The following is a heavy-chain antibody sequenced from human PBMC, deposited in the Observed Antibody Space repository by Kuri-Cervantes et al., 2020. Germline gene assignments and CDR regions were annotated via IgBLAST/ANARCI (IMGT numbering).Heavy chain of an antibody. CDR3: ARLLRSTIVVVPATLPRALDI. V-gene: IGHV1-2*02. J-gene: IGHJ3*02. D-gene: IGHD2-2*01. Sequence: ASVKVSCKASGGTFSSYAISWVRQAPGQGLEWMGGINPNNGGTNYAKKFQGRVTMTRDTSVSTAYMELSSLRSDDTAVYYCARLLRSTIVVVPATLPRALDIWGQGTMVTVSS. CDR1: GGTFSSYA. CDR2: INPNNGGT.